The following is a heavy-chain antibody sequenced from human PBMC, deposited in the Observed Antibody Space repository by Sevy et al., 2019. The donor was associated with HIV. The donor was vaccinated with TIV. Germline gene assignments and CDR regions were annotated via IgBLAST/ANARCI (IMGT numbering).Heavy chain of an antibody. Sequence: GESLKISCKGSGYSFTSYWIGWVRQMPGKGLEWMGIIYPGDSDTRYSPSFQGQVTISADKSTSTAYLQWSSLTAADTAMYYCATGKYSSGWYSGDAFDIWGQGTMVTVSS. D-gene: IGHD6-19*01. CDR2: IYPGDSDT. CDR1: GYSFTSYW. J-gene: IGHJ3*02. V-gene: IGHV5-51*01. CDR3: ATGKYSSGWYSGDAFDI.